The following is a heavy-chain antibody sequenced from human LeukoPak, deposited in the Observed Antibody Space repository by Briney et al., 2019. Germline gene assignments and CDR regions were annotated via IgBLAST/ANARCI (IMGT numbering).Heavy chain of an antibody. J-gene: IGHJ4*02. V-gene: IGHV3-64*01. CDR1: GFTFSSYA. CDR2: ISSNGGST. D-gene: IGHD5-18*01. CDR3: ASSRGIQLGFDY. Sequence: PGGSLRLSCAASGFTFSSYAMHWVRQAPGKGLEYVSAISSNGGSTYYANSVKGRFTISRGNSKNTLYLQMGSLRAEDMAVYYCASSRGIQLGFDYWGQGTLVTVSS.